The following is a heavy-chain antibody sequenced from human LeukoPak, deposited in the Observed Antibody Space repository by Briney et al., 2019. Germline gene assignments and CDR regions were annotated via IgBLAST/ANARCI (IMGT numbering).Heavy chain of an antibody. J-gene: IGHJ4*02. V-gene: IGHV1-18*01. Sequence: ASVNVSCKASGYTFTSYGISWVRQAPRQGLEWMGWISAYNGNTNYAQKLQGRVTMTTDTSTSTAYMELRSLRSDDTAVYYCARDNGGWFWVDYWGQGTLVTVSS. D-gene: IGHD6-19*01. CDR3: ARDNGGWFWVDY. CDR1: GYTFTSYG. CDR2: ISAYNGNT.